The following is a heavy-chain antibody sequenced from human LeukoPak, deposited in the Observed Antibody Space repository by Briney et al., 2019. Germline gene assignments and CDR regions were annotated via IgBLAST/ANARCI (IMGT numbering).Heavy chain of an antibody. CDR1: GYTFTGYT. D-gene: IGHD3-10*01. V-gene: IGHV7-4-1*02. CDR2: INTNTGNP. CDR3: ARDLGGSGSYSPYYYYYGMDV. Sequence: ASVKVSCKASGYTFTGYTMSWVRQAPGQGLEWMGWINTNTGNPTYAQGFTGRFVFSLDTSVSTAYLQINSLRAEDTAVYYCARDLGGSGSYSPYYYYYGMDVWGQGTTVTVSS. J-gene: IGHJ6*02.